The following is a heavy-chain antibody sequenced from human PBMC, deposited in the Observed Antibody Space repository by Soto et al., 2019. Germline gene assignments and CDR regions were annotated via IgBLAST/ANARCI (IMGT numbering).Heavy chain of an antibody. CDR3: TSGPYCSSSSCYRGDYYYYYGLDV. CDR1: GFTFGDYA. V-gene: IGHV3-49*04. CDR2: IRSEAFGGTT. Sequence: EVQLVESGGGLVQPGRSLRLSCTTSGFTFGDYAVSWVRQAPGKGLEWVAFIRSEAFGGTTEYAASVKGRFTSSRDDSKSIAYLQMNSLKTEDTAVYFCTSGPYCSSSSCYRGDYYYYYGLDVWGQGTTVTVSS. D-gene: IGHD2-2*02. J-gene: IGHJ6*02.